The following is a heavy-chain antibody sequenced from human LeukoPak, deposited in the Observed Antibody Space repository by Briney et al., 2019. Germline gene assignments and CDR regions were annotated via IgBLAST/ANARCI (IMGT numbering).Heavy chain of an antibody. J-gene: IGHJ4*02. Sequence: ASVKVSCKASGYSFTDFYMHWVRQAPGQGLEWMGWINPESGDTKYARKFQGRVTMTRDTSITTAYMELSRLRSDDTAVYYCASVSGHYQADGYWGQGTLVTVSS. D-gene: IGHD1-26*01. V-gene: IGHV1-2*02. CDR3: ASVSGHYQADGY. CDR1: GYSFTDFY. CDR2: INPESGDT.